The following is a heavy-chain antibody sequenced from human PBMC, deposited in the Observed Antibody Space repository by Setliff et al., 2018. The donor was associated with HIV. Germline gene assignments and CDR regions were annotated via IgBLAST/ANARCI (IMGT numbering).Heavy chain of an antibody. CDR3: AREASYYYDGSGYYYFDY. J-gene: IGHJ4*02. CDR1: GGSISSYY. Sequence: PSETLSLTCTVSGGSISSYYWSWIRQPPGKGLEWIGYIYYSGRTNYNPSLKSRITISVDTSKNQFSLKLSSVAAADTAVYYCAREASYYYDGSGYYYFDYWGRGTLVTVSS. V-gene: IGHV4-59*01. D-gene: IGHD3-22*01. CDR2: IYYSGRT.